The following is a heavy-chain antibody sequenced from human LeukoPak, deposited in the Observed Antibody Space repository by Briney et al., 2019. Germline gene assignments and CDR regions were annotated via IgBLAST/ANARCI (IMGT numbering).Heavy chain of an antibody. CDR2: INTNTGNP. CDR1: GYTFISYA. CDR3: ARRGANYYGSGSYLDPDAFDI. D-gene: IGHD3-10*01. V-gene: IGHV7-4-1*02. Sequence: ASVKVSCKASGYTFISYAINWVRQAPGQGLEWMGWINTNTGNPTYAQGFTGRFVFSLDTSVSTAYLQISSLKAEDTAVYYCARRGANYYGSGSYLDPDAFDIWGQGTMVTVSS. J-gene: IGHJ3*02.